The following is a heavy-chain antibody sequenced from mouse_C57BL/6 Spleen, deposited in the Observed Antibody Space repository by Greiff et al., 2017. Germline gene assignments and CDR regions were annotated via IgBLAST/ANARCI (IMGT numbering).Heavy chain of an antibody. CDR1: GYTFTDYE. V-gene: IGHV1-15*01. J-gene: IGHJ1*03. CDR2: IDPETGGT. D-gene: IGHD6-1*01. CDR3: TRGGATTLAGPPSNWYFDV. Sequence: VKLQESGAELVRPGASVTLSCKASGYTFTDYEMHWVKQTPVHGLEWIGAIDPETGGTAYNQKFKGKAILTADKSSSTAYMELRSLTSEDSAVYYCTRGGATTLAGPPSNWYFDVWGTGTTVTVSS.